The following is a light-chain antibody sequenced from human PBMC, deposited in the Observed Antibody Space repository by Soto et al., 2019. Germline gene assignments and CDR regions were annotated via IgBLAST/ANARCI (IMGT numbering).Light chain of an antibody. V-gene: IGKV3-15*01. CDR2: GAS. J-gene: IGKJ3*01. CDR1: QSVSSN. CDR3: QQYYNWPFT. Sequence: EIVMTQAPATLSVSPGERATLSCRASQSVSSNLAWYQQKPGQAPRLLLYGASTRATGIPARFSGSGSGTEFTLTISSLQSEDFAVYYCQQYYNWPFTFGPGTKGDIK.